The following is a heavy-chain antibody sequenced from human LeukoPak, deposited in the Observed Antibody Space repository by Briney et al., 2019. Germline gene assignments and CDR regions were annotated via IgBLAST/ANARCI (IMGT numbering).Heavy chain of an antibody. CDR2: INHSGST. CDR3: ARAPYSSGWYTRGRGSQFDY. J-gene: IGHJ4*02. CDR1: GGSISSGGYY. D-gene: IGHD6-19*01. V-gene: IGHV4-31*03. Sequence: SQTLSLTCTVSGGSISSGGYYWSWIRQPPGKGLEWIGEINHSGSTNYNPSLKSRVTISVDTSKNQFSLKLSSVTAADTAVYYCARAPYSSGWYTRGRGSQFDYWGQGTLVTVSS.